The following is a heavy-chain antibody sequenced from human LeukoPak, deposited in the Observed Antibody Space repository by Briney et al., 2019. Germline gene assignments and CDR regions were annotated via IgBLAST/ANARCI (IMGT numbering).Heavy chain of an antibody. CDR1: GGTFSSYA. CDR2: IIPIFGIA. D-gene: IGHD4-23*01. J-gene: IGHJ5*02. V-gene: IGHV1-69*04. Sequence: SVKVSCKASGGTFSSYAISWVRQAPGQGLEWMGRIIPIFGIANYAQKFQGRVTTTADKSTSTAYMELSSLRSEGTAVYYCARGYDYGGNSPFDPWGQGTLVTVSS. CDR3: ARGYDYGGNSPFDP.